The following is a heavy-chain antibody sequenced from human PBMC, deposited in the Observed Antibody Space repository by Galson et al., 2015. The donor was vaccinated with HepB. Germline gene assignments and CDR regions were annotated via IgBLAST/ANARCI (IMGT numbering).Heavy chain of an antibody. J-gene: IGHJ4*02. Sequence: SLRLSCAASGFTLNHYWMSWVRQAPGKGLEWVANIKQDGSEKYYVDSVKGRFTISRDNAKNSLYLQMHSLRAEDTAVYYCAREGNWAFDYWGQGTLVTVSS. D-gene: IGHD7-27*01. CDR1: GFTLNHYW. CDR2: IKQDGSEK. CDR3: AREGNWAFDY. V-gene: IGHV3-7*03.